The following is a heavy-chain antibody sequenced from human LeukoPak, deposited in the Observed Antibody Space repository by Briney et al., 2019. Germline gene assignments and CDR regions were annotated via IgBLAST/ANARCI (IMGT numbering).Heavy chain of an antibody. CDR2: ISYDGSNK. D-gene: IGHD3-16*01. CDR1: GFTFSSYG. V-gene: IGHV3-30*18. Sequence: GGSLRLSCAASGFTFSSYGMHWVRQAPGKGLEWVAVISYDGSNKYYADSVKGRFTISRDNSKNTLYLQMNSLRAEDTAVCYCAKDRPNWAIDGWGQGTQVTVSS. CDR3: AKDRPNWAIDG. J-gene: IGHJ4*02.